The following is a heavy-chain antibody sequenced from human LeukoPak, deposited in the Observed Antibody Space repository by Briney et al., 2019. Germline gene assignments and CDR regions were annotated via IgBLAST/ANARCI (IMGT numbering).Heavy chain of an antibody. CDR1: GFTFGTYG. J-gene: IGHJ4*02. V-gene: IGHV3-23*01. CDR3: AGISYSSTGPVGY. CDR2: ISAGGDTT. D-gene: IGHD6-13*01. Sequence: GGSLRLSCADSGFTFGTYGMSWVRQAPGKGLEWVSAISAGGDTTYTADSVKGRFTISRDNSKNTLYLQMNILTVEDTAVYYCAGISYSSTGPVGYWGQGTLVTVTA.